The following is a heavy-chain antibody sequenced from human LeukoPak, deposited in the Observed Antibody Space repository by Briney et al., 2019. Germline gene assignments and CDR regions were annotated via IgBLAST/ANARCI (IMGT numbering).Heavy chain of an antibody. V-gene: IGHV3-30*18. J-gene: IGHJ3*02. CDR1: GFTFSSYG. D-gene: IGHD3-16*02. Sequence: GGSLRLSCAASGFTFSSYGMHWVRQAPGKGLEWVAVISYDGSNKYYADSVKGRFTISRDNSKNTLYLQMNSLRAEDTAVYYCAKRHAFGGVIVNDAFDIWGQGTMVTVSS. CDR3: AKRHAFGGVIVNDAFDI. CDR2: ISYDGSNK.